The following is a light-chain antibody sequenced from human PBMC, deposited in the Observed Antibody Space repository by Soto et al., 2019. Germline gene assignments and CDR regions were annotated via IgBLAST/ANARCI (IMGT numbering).Light chain of an antibody. CDR3: QSSDSRLSNWV. J-gene: IGLJ3*02. Sequence: QAVLTQPPSVSGAPGQRVTISCTGSSSNIGAGYDVHWYQHLPGTAPKLLIYGNSNRPSGVPDRFSGSNSGTSASLAITGLQAEDEADYYCQSSDSRLSNWVFGGGTKLTAL. CDR1: SSNIGAGYD. V-gene: IGLV1-40*01. CDR2: GNS.